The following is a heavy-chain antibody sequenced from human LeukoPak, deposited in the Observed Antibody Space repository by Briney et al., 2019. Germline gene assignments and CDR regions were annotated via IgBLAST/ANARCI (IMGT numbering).Heavy chain of an antibody. V-gene: IGHV4-39*01. CDR2: INYGGTT. Sequence: SETLPLICTVSGGSISSSNYFWSWIRQPPGQELEWIASINYGGTTYYNPSLKSRVTISVDTSKNQFSLRLSSVTAADTAVYLCARYVVYGSGKYYFDYWGQGSLVSVSS. D-gene: IGHD3-10*01. CDR1: GGSISSSNYF. J-gene: IGHJ4*02. CDR3: ARYVVYGSGKYYFDY.